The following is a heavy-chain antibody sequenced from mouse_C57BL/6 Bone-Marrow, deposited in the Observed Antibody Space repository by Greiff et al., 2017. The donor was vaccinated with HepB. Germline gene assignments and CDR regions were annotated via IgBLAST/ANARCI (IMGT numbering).Heavy chain of an antibody. CDR3: TLYGSSYDY. D-gene: IGHD1-1*01. CDR1: GFNIKDDY. V-gene: IGHV14-4*01. CDR2: IDPENGDT. Sequence: VHVKQSGAELVRPGASVKLSCTASGFNIKDDYMHWVKQRPEQGLEWIGWIDPENGDTEYASKFQGKATITADTSSNTAYLQLSSLTSEDTAVYYCTLYGSSYDYWGQGTTLTVSS. J-gene: IGHJ2*01.